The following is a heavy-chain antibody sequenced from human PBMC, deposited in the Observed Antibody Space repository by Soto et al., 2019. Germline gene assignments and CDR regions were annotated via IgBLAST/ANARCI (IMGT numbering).Heavy chain of an antibody. CDR1: GYSFTDYW. V-gene: IGHV5-51*01. CDR3: ARQADYNILTGYFYYFDY. D-gene: IGHD3-9*01. CDR2: IYPGDSDA. Sequence: GESLKISCESSGYSFTDYWIGWVRQMTGKGLEWMGIIYPGDSDARYSPSFQGQVTISVDTSINTAFLRWNSLTASDTAMYYCARQADYNILTGYFYYFDYWGQGSLVTVSS. J-gene: IGHJ4*02.